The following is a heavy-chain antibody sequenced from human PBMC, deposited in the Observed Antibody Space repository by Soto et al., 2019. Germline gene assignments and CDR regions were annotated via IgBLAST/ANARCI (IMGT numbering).Heavy chain of an antibody. Sequence: PSETLSLTCAVSIGSISSSNWCRWGRQPPGKELEWIGEIYHSGSTNYNPSLKSRVTISVDKSKNQFSLKLSSVTAADTAVYYCARDSPLSGAAAGTCAFDIWGQGTMVTVSS. CDR1: IGSISSSNW. V-gene: IGHV4-4*02. J-gene: IGHJ3*02. CDR3: ARDSPLSGAAAGTCAFDI. CDR2: IYHSGST. D-gene: IGHD6-13*01.